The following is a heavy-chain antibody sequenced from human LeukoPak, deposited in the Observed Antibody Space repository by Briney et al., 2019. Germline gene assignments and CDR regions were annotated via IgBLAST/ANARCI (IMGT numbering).Heavy chain of an antibody. J-gene: IGHJ4*02. CDR3: VKDSSFWTFDY. CDR2: AKNKADSYTI. D-gene: IGHD6-6*01. CDR1: GFTFSDHY. Sequence: SGGSLRLSCAASGFTFSDHYMDWVRQAPGKGLEWVGRAKNKADSYTIEYAASVRGRFTISRDDSKNSLYLQMNSLKTEGAAVYYCVKDSSFWTFDYWGQGTLVTVSS. V-gene: IGHV3-72*01.